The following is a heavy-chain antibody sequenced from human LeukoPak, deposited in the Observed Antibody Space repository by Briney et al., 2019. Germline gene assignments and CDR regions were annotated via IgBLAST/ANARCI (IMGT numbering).Heavy chain of an antibody. CDR2: ISYDGSNK. D-gene: IGHD2-21*02. CDR1: GFNFSSYG. Sequence: GRSLKLSCGASGFNFSSYGMHWVRQAPGKGLEWVAVISYDGSNKYYADSVKGRFTISRDNSKNTLFLQMHSLRAEDTAVYYCARDLRGSIVVVTAPPWYFDLWGRGTLVTVSS. CDR3: ARDLRGSIVVVTAPPWYFDL. V-gene: IGHV3-30*03. J-gene: IGHJ2*01.